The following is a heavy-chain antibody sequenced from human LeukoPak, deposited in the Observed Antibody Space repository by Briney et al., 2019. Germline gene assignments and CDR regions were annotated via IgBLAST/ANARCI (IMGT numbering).Heavy chain of an antibody. CDR2: IYSGGST. V-gene: IGHV3-53*01. CDR1: GFTVSSNY. D-gene: IGHD3-10*01. J-gene: IGHJ4*02. CDR3: ARGGPDYYGSGSYYNPYYFDY. Sequence: SGGSLRLSCAASGFTVSSNYMSWVRQAPGKGLEWVSVIYSGGSTYYADSVKGRFTISRDNSKNTLYLQMNSLRAEDTAVYYCARGGPDYYGSGSYYNPYYFDYWGQGTLVTVSS.